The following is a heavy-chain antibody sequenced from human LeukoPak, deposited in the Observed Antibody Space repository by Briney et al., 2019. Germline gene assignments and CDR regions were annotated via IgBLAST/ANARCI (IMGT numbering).Heavy chain of an antibody. CDR2: IYSGGST. CDR1: GFTVSSNY. D-gene: IGHD6-13*01. Sequence: GGSLRLSCAASGFTVSSNYMSWVRQAPGKGLEWVSVIYSGGSTYYADSVKGRFTISRDNSKNTLYLQMNSLRAEDTAVYYCARERQQHWYFDLWGRGTLVTVSS. CDR3: ARERQQHWYFDL. V-gene: IGHV3-53*01. J-gene: IGHJ2*01.